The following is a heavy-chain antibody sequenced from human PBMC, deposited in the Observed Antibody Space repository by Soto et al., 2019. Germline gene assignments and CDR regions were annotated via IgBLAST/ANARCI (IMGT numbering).Heavy chain of an antibody. D-gene: IGHD3-10*01. Sequence: SVKVSCKASGYTFTSYGISWVRQAPGQGLEWMGWISAYNGYTNYAQKLQGRVTMTTDTSTSTAYMELRSLRSDDTAVYYCARDGAGYYGSGSYSQKYFDYWGQGTLVTVSS. CDR3: ARDGAGYYGSGSYSQKYFDY. CDR1: GYTFTSYG. V-gene: IGHV1-18*01. J-gene: IGHJ4*02. CDR2: ISAYNGYT.